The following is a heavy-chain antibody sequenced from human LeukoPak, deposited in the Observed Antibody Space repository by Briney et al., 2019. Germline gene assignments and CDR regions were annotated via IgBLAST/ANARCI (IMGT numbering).Heavy chain of an antibody. D-gene: IGHD3-16*02. CDR2: IIPILGIA. J-gene: IGHJ3*01. Sequence: ASVKVSCKASGGTFSSYAISWVRQAPGQGLEWMGRIIPILGIANYAQKFQGRVTITADESTSTAYMELSSLRSEDTAVYYCAREGVYSPDPSSYHRHAFDVWGKGTVVIVSS. CDR3: AREGVYSPDPSSYHRHAFDV. V-gene: IGHV1-69*04. CDR1: GGTFSSYA.